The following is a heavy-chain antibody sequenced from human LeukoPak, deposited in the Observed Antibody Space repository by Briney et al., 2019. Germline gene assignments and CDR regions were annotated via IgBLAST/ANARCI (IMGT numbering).Heavy chain of an antibody. CDR2: IIPIFGTA. Sequence: ASVKVSCKASGGTFSSYAISWVRQAPGQGLEWMRGIIPIFGTANYAQKLQGRVTMTTDTSTSTAYMELRSLRSDDTAVYYCASSPYYGSGSYPTEYFQHWGQGTLVTVSS. D-gene: IGHD3-10*01. CDR3: ASSPYYGSGSYPTEYFQH. V-gene: IGHV1-69*05. CDR1: GGTFSSYA. J-gene: IGHJ1*01.